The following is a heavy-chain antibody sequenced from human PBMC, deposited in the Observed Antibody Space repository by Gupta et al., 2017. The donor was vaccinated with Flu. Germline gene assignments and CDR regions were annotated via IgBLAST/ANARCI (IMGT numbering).Heavy chain of an antibody. J-gene: IGHJ5*02. CDR2: ISAYNGNT. V-gene: IGHV1-18*01. CDR3: ARESQDGVLLFHNWFDP. Sequence: QVQLVQSGAEVKKPGASVKVSCKASGYTFTSYGISWVRQAPGQGLEWMGWISAYNGNTNYAQKLQGRVTMTTDTSTSTAYMELRSLRSDDTAVYYCARESQDGVLLFHNWFDPWGQGTLVTVSS. CDR1: GYTFTSYG. D-gene: IGHD2-21*02.